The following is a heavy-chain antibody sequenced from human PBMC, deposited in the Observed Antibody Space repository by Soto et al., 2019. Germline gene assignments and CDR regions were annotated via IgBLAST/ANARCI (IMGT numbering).Heavy chain of an antibody. CDR1: GFTVSSNY. CDR3: ARHGYSYGGGYFDY. CDR2: IYSGGSV. D-gene: IGHD5-18*01. J-gene: IGHJ4*02. Sequence: GSLRLSCAASGFTVSSNYMSWVRQAPGKGLERVSVIYSGGSVYYADSVKGRFTISRDNFKNTLYLQMNSLRAEDTSVYYCARHGYSYGGGYFDYWGQGTLVTVSS. V-gene: IGHV3-66*04.